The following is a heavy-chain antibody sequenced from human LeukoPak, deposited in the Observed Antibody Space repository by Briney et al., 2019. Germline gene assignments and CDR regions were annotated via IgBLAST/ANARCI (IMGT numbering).Heavy chain of an antibody. J-gene: IGHJ1*01. CDR3: AKAAYYYDSSGYFRAEYFQH. D-gene: IGHD3-22*01. CDR2: ISGSGGST. Sequence: GGSLRLSCAASGFTFSSYAMSWVRQAPGKGLEWVSAISGSGGSTYYADSVKGRFTISRDNSKNTLYLQMNSLRAEDTAVYYCAKAAYYYDSSGYFRAEYFQHWGQGTLVTVSS. CDR1: GFTFSSYA. V-gene: IGHV3-23*01.